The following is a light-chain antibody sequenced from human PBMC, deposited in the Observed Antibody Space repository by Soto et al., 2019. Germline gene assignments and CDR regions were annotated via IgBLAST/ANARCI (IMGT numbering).Light chain of an antibody. Sequence: QSVLTQHASVSGSPGQSITISCTGTSSDVGNNNYVSWYQQNPGKAPKVMICDVTNRPSGVSNRFSGSKSGNTASLTISGLQAEDEADYYCSSFTGSSYVFGTGTKLTVL. CDR1: SSDVGNNNY. J-gene: IGLJ1*01. CDR3: SSFTGSSYV. V-gene: IGLV2-14*01. CDR2: DVT.